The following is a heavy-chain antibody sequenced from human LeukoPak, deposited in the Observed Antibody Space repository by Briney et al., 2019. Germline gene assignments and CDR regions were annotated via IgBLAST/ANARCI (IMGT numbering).Heavy chain of an antibody. D-gene: IGHD2-2*01. CDR1: GFTVSSNY. Sequence: GGSLRLSCAASGFTVSSNYMSWVRQAPGKGLEWVSVIYSGGSTYYADSAKGRFTISRDNSKNTLYLQMNSLRAEDTAVYYCARDGKDIVVVPAAQGPYYYMDVWGKGTTVTVSS. J-gene: IGHJ6*03. CDR2: IYSGGST. V-gene: IGHV3-53*01. CDR3: ARDGKDIVVVPAAQGPYYYMDV.